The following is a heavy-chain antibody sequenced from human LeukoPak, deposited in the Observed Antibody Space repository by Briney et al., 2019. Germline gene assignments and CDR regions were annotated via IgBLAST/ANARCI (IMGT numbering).Heavy chain of an antibody. J-gene: IGHJ4*02. D-gene: IGHD1-26*01. Sequence: SETLSLTCTASGGSISSGSYYWSWIRQPAGKGLEWIGRIYTSGSTNYNPSLKSRVTISVDTSKNQFSLKLSSVTAADTAVYYCARVSGSYFDYWGQGTLVTVSS. V-gene: IGHV4-61*02. CDR3: ARVSGSYFDY. CDR2: IYTSGST. CDR1: GGSISSGSYY.